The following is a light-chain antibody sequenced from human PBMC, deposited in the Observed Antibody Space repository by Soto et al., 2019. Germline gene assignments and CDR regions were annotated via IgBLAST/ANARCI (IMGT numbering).Light chain of an antibody. CDR1: SSDIGGHNY. Sequence: QSVLTQPASVSGSPGQSITISCTGTSSDIGGHNYVSWYQHHPGKAPKVIIYEVSDRPLGISDRFSGSTSGNTASLTISGLQAEDEADYYCSSYTSSSTWVFGGGTKLTVL. CDR3: SSYTSSSTWV. J-gene: IGLJ3*02. V-gene: IGLV2-14*01. CDR2: EVS.